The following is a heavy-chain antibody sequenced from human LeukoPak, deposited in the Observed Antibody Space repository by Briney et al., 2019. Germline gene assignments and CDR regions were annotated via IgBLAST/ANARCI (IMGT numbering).Heavy chain of an antibody. J-gene: IGHJ4*02. V-gene: IGHV1-2*02. CDR3: ARAVYSSSWENFDY. CDR1: GYTFTGYY. D-gene: IGHD6-13*01. CDR2: INPNSGGT. Sequence: ASVKVSCKASGYTFTGYYMHWVRQAPGQGLEWMGWINPNSGGTNYAQKFQGRVTMTRDTSISTAYMELSRLRSDGTAVYYCARAVYSSSWENFDYWGQGTLVTVSS.